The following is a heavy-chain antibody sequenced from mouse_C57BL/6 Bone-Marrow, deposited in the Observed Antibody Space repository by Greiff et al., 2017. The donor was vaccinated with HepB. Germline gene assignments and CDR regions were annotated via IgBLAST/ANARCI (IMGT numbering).Heavy chain of an antibody. Sequence: EVQLQESGGGLVKPGGSLKLSCAASGFTFSSYALSWVRQTPEKRLEWVATISDGGSYTYYPDNVKGRFTISRDHAKNNLYLQMSHLKSEDTAMYYCARGGPTIVTTWYFDVWGTGTTVTVSS. V-gene: IGHV5-4*01. CDR2: ISDGGSYT. CDR3: ARGGPTIVTTWYFDV. J-gene: IGHJ1*03. CDR1: GFTFSSYA. D-gene: IGHD2-5*01.